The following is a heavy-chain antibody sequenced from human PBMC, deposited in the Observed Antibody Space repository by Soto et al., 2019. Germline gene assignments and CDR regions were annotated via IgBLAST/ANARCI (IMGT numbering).Heavy chain of an antibody. V-gene: IGHV3-23*01. CDR2: ISGSGGST. D-gene: IGHD6-13*01. CDR1: GFTFSSYA. J-gene: IGHJ4*02. CDR3: AKDDGLAAAGTDGFY. Sequence: EVHLLESGGGLVQPGGSLRLSCAASGFTFSSYAMSWVRQAPGKGLEWVSAISGSGGSTYYADSVKGRFTISRDNSKNKLYLQMNSLRAEDTAVYYCAKDDGLAAAGTDGFYWGQGTLVTVSS.